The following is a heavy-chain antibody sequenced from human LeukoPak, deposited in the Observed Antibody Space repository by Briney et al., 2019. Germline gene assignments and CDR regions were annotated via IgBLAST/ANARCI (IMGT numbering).Heavy chain of an antibody. Sequence: SETLSLTCGVYGGSFSGYYWSWIRQPPGKGLEWIVEINHSGIANYNPSLKSRVAISVDTSKNQFSLKLNSVTAADTAVYYCARVIQYDDNGEEWFDPWGQGTLVTVSS. CDR3: ARVIQYDDNGEEWFDP. V-gene: IGHV4-34*01. D-gene: IGHD4-17*01. CDR1: GGSFSGYY. CDR2: INHSGIA. J-gene: IGHJ5*02.